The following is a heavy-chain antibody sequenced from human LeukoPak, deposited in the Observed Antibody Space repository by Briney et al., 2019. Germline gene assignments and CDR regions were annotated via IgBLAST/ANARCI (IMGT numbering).Heavy chain of an antibody. Sequence: EASVKVSCKASGYTFTSYYMHWLRQAPGQGLEWMGIINPSGGSTSYAQKFQGRVTMTRDTSTSTVYMELSSLRSEDTAVYYCARVQVADTAMVTSDYWGQGTLVTVSS. CDR2: INPSGGST. D-gene: IGHD5-18*01. CDR3: ARVQVADTAMVTSDY. CDR1: GYTFTSYY. J-gene: IGHJ4*02. V-gene: IGHV1-46*01.